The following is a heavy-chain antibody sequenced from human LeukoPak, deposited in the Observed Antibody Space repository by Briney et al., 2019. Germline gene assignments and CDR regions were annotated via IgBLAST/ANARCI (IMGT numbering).Heavy chain of an antibody. D-gene: IGHD3-22*01. CDR3: ARMGYYYSIPTFFDY. Sequence: GGSLRLSCAASGYTVSGNYMSWVRQAPGKGLEWVSVIYSGGNTYYTDSVKGRFTISRDSSKNTLYLQMNSLRAEDTAVYYCARMGYYYSIPTFFDYWGQGTLLTVSS. CDR1: GYTVSGNY. J-gene: IGHJ4*02. V-gene: IGHV3-66*02. CDR2: IYSGGNT.